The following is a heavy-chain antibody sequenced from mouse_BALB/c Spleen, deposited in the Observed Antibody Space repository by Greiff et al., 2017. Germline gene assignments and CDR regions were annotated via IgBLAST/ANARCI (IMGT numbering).Heavy chain of an antibody. V-gene: IGHV1-80*01. Sequence: VQLQQSGAELVRPGSSVKISCKASGYAFSSYWMNWVKQRPGQGLEWIGQIYPGDGDTNYNGKFKGKATLTADKSSSTAYMQLSSLTSEDSAVYFCARLTTVVARGFDYWGQGTTLTVSS. D-gene: IGHD1-1*01. J-gene: IGHJ2*01. CDR3: ARLTTVVARGFDY. CDR1: GYAFSSYW. CDR2: IYPGDGDT.